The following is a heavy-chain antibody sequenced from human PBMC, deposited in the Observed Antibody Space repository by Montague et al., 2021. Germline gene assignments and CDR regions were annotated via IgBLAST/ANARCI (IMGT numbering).Heavy chain of an antibody. J-gene: IGHJ4*02. CDR2: ISWNSGSI. CDR3: AKDAGIVVVPARHFDY. V-gene: IGHV3-9*01. Sequence: SLSLSFAASGFTFDDYAMHLVRQTPGKGLEWVSGISWNSGSIGYADSVKGRFTISRDNAKNSLYLQMNSLRAEDTALYYCAKDAGIVVVPARHFDYWGQGTLVTVSS. D-gene: IGHD2-2*01. CDR1: GFTFDDYA.